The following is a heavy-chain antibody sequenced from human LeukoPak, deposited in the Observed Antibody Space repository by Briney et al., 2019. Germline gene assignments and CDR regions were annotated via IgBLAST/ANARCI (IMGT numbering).Heavy chain of an antibody. CDR2: ISAYNGDT. Sequence: ASVQVSCKTSGYIFAHNGISWVRQAPGQGPEWMGWISAYNGDTNYAQNFQGRVTMTRDTSTSTVYLELRSLRSDDTAVYYCARGHEQLALFDYWGQGTLVTVSS. V-gene: IGHV1-18*01. D-gene: IGHD6-6*01. CDR1: GYIFAHNG. CDR3: ARGHEQLALFDY. J-gene: IGHJ4*02.